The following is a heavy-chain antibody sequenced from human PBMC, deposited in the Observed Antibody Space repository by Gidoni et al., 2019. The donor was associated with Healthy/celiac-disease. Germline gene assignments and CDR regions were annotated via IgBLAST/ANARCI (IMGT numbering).Heavy chain of an antibody. V-gene: IGHV3-30*18. J-gene: IGHJ4*02. D-gene: IGHD4-4*01. CDR2: ISYDGSNK. Sequence: QVQLVESGGGVVQPGRSLRLSCAASGFTFSSYGMHWVRQAPGKGLEWVAVISYDGSNKYYADSVKGRFTISRDNSKNTLYLQMNSLRAEDTAVYYCAKVHVGDDYSNYWGQGTLVTVSS. CDR3: AKVHVGDDYSNY. CDR1: GFTFSSYG.